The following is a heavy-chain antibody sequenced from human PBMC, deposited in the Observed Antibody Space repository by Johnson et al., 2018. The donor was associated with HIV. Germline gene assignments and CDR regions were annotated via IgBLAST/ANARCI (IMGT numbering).Heavy chain of an antibody. V-gene: IGHV3-30-3*01. Sequence: QVQLVESGGGLVEPGGSLRLSCAASGFTFSNAWMSWVRQAPGKGLEWVAVISYDGSNKYYADSVKGRFTISRDNSKNTLYLQMNSLRAEDTAVYYCAREPGLVAAFDIWGQGTMVTVSS. CDR2: ISYDGSNK. CDR1: GFTFSNAW. D-gene: IGHD6-19*01. J-gene: IGHJ3*02. CDR3: AREPGLVAAFDI.